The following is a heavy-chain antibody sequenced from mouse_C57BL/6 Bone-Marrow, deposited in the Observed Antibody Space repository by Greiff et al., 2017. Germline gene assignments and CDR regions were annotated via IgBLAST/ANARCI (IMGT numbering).Heavy chain of an antibody. D-gene: IGHD5-5*01. CDR3: ARGLPLGFAY. J-gene: IGHJ3*01. CDR1: GYAFSSSW. CDR2: IYPGDGDT. V-gene: IGHV1-82*01. Sequence: VQLQQSGPELVKPGASVKISCKASGYAFSSSWMNWVKQRPGKGLEWIGRIYPGDGDTNYNGKFKGKATLTADKSSSTAYMQLSSLTSEDSAVYFCARGLPLGFAYWGQGTLVTVSA.